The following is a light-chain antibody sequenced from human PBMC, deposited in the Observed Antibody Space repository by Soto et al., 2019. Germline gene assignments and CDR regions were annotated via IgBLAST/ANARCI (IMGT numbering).Light chain of an antibody. V-gene: IGKV3-15*01. J-gene: IGKJ1*01. CDR2: GAS. CDR1: QSVSSN. CDR3: QQYNNWPWT. Sequence: EIVMKQSPATLSVSPGERATLSCRASQSVSSNLAWYQQKPGQAPRLLFYGASTRATGIPARFSGSGSGTEFTLTISSLQSEDFAVYYCQQYNNWPWTFGQGTMVDIK.